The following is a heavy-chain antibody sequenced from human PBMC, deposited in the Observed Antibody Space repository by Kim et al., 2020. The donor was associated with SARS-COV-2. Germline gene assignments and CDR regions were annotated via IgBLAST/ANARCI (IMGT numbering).Heavy chain of an antibody. V-gene: IGHV3-30*04. J-gene: IGHJ6*02. CDR3: ARGTLAMTMFRGVITPTSYGLDV. CDR1: GFIFSNYA. CDR2: ISNDGNNK. D-gene: IGHD3-10*01. Sequence: GGSLRLSCAASGFIFSNYALHWVRQTPGKGLEWVAVISNDGNNKYYTDSVKGRFTISRDKSKNTLYVQMSSLRGEDTATYYCARGTLAMTMFRGVITPTSYGLDVWGQETTFTVSS.